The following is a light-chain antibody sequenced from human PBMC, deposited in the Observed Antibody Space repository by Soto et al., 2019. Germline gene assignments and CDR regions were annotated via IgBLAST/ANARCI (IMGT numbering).Light chain of an antibody. CDR3: QQANSFPLT. V-gene: IGKV4-1*01. Sequence: DIVMTQSPDSLPVSLCERATINCKSSHMVLYTSNNKNYLAWYQQKPGQSPKLLIYWASTRESGVPSRFSGSGSGTDFTLTISSLQPEDFATYYCQQANSFPLTFGGGTKVDIK. CDR2: WAS. CDR1: HMVLYTSNNKNY. J-gene: IGKJ4*01.